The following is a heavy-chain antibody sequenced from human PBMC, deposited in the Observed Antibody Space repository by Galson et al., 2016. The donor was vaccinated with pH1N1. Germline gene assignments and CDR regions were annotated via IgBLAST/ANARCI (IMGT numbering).Heavy chain of an antibody. J-gene: IGHJ4*02. D-gene: IGHD5-18*01. CDR2: ISGSGGST. CDR3: AKHPYYVDTSKIDY. V-gene: IGHV3-23*01. Sequence: SLRLSCAASGFTFSNFVMSWVRQAPGKGLEWVSTISGSGGSTYHADSVKGRFTISRDNSKNTVSLQMNSLRADDAAGYYCAKHPYYVDTSKIDYWGQGTLVSVSS. CDR1: GFTFSNFV.